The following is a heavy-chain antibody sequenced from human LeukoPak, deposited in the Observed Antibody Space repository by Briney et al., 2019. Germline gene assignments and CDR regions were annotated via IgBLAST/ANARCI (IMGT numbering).Heavy chain of an antibody. J-gene: IGHJ4*02. V-gene: IGHV3-73*01. CDR1: GFTFSPCA. CDR3: TRHLSDY. CDR2: IRSKPNNYAT. Sequence: PGGSLKLSCAACGFTFSPCAMHWVRHACGKGLEWVGRIRSKPNNYATAYAASVTGRFTIYRDDSKNTAYLQMNSLKTEDTAVYYCTRHLSDYWGQGTLVTVSS.